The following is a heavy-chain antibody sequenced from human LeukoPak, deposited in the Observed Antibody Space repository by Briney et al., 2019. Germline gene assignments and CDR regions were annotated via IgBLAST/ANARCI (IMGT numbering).Heavy chain of an antibody. D-gene: IGHD6-13*01. Sequence: SETLSLTCAVYGGSFSGYYWSWVRQPPGKGLEWIGEINHSGSTNYNPSLKSRVTISVDTSKNQFSLRLSSVTAADTAVYYCARLGAVKFDPWGQGTLVNVSS. CDR3: ARLGAVKFDP. V-gene: IGHV4-34*01. CDR2: INHSGST. CDR1: GGSFSGYY. J-gene: IGHJ5*02.